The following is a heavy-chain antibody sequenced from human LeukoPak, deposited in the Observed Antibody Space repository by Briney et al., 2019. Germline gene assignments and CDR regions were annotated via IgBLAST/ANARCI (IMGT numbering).Heavy chain of an antibody. V-gene: IGHV3-74*01. J-gene: IGHJ4*02. CDR3: ARVVYFDSSGYRHFDY. Sequence: GGSLRLSCAPSVFTFNTYWLHWVRHAPGKGLVWVTHINNDGSITNYADSVKGRFTISRDNAKNRLYLQMNSLRAEDTAVYYCARVVYFDSSGYRHFDYWGQGTLVTVSS. CDR2: INNDGSIT. D-gene: IGHD3-22*01. CDR1: VFTFNTYW.